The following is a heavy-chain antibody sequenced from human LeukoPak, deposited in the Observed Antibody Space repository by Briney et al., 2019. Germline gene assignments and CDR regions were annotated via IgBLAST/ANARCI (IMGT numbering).Heavy chain of an antibody. CDR1: GFAFSSYA. Sequence: GGSLRLSCAASGFAFSSYAVSWVRQAPGKGLEWVSAISGSGGGTYYADSVKGRFTISRDNSKNTLYLQMNSLSTEDTAVYYCAKTTTGYSSGRYPGWPVDYWGQGTLVTVSS. J-gene: IGHJ4*02. CDR3: AKTTTGYSSGRYPGWPVDY. V-gene: IGHV3-23*01. D-gene: IGHD6-19*01. CDR2: ISGSGGGT.